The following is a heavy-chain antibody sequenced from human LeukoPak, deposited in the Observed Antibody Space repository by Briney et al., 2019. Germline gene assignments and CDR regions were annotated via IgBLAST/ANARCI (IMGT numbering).Heavy chain of an antibody. D-gene: IGHD1-26*01. CDR2: IYFSGNT. CDR3: ARTSASGATYFDY. Sequence: SETLSLTCTVSGGSLNPYYWSWIRQPAGKGLEWIGRIYFSGNTHYIPSLQSRVTISVDTSKNQFSLKLSSVTAADTAVYYCARTSASGATYFDYWGQGALVTVCS. CDR1: GGSLNPYY. V-gene: IGHV4-4*07. J-gene: IGHJ4*02.